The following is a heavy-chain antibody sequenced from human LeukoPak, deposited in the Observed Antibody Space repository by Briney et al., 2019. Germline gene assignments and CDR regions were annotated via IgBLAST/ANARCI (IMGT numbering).Heavy chain of an antibody. D-gene: IGHD5-12*01. Sequence: GGSLTLSCAASGFALSKYAMHGFRQAPGKALEWVTIISDDGRSNYADSVEGRLTVSRDNSKNTLYLQMSSLRAEDTAVYYCASTSGYDFWDMGYWGQGTLVTVSS. V-gene: IGHV3-30*04. CDR2: ISDDGRSN. CDR3: ASTSGYDFWDMGY. CDR1: GFALSKYA. J-gene: IGHJ4*02.